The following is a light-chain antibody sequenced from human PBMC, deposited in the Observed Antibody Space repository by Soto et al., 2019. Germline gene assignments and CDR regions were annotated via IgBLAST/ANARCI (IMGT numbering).Light chain of an antibody. J-gene: IGKJ2*01. V-gene: IGKV3-20*01. Sequence: EIVLTQSPGTLSLSPGERATLSCRASQSVRSNYLAGYQQKPGQAPRLLIHAASSRATGIPDRFSGSGSGTDFTLTISRLEPEDFAVYYCLQYGTLPYTFGQGTKLEIK. CDR3: LQYGTLPYT. CDR1: QSVRSNY. CDR2: AAS.